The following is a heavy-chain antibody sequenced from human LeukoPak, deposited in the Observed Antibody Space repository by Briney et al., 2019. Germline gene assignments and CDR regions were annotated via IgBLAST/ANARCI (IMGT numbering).Heavy chain of an antibody. CDR3: AGYDFWSGYPTIDY. V-gene: IGHV4-39*07. D-gene: IGHD3-3*01. J-gene: IGHJ4*02. CDR1: GGSISTTNYY. CDR2: VYYSGST. Sequence: SETLSLTCTVSGGSISTTNYYWGWIRQSPGKGLEWFGCVYYSGSTYYNPSLKSRVTISVDTSQNQFSLQLTSVTAADTAVYYCAGYDFWSGYPTIDYWGQGTLVTVSS.